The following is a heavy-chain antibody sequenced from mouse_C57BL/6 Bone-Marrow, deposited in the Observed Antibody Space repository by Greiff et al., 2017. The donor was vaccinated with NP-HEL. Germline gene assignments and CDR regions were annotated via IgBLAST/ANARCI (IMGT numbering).Heavy chain of an antibody. V-gene: IGHV1-76*01. J-gene: IGHJ3*01. Sequence: QVQLKQSGAELVRPGASVKLSCKASGYTFTDYYINWVKQRPGQGLEWIARIYPGSGNNYYNEKFKGKATLTAATSYSTAYMQLSSLTSEDSAVYFCARSLAGTKAWFADWGQGTLVTVSA. D-gene: IGHD4-1*01. CDR1: GYTFTDYY. CDR3: ARSLAGTKAWFAD. CDR2: IYPGSGNN.